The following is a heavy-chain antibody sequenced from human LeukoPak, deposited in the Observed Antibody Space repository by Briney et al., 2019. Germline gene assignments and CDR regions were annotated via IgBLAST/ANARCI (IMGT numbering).Heavy chain of an antibody. CDR2: ISYDGSNK. Sequence: GGSLRLSCAASGFTFSSYAMHWVRQAPGKGLEWVAVISYDGSNKYYADSVKGRFTISRDNSKNTLYLQMNSLRAEDTAVYYCARELVVPAARFDPWGQGTLVTVSS. CDR1: GFTFSSYA. D-gene: IGHD2-2*01. V-gene: IGHV3-30*04. CDR3: ARELVVPAARFDP. J-gene: IGHJ5*02.